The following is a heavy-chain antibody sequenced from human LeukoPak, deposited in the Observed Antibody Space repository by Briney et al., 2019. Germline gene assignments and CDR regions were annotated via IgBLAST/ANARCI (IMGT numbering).Heavy chain of an antibody. V-gene: IGHV4-30-2*01. D-gene: IGHD4-11*01. CDR2: IFHSGTT. J-gene: IGHJ6*03. CDR3: ARTPATTASYMDV. CDR1: GGSISSGGYW. Sequence: PSETLSLTCTVSGGSISSGGYWWSWVRQPPGKGLEWIGYIFHSGTTYYNPSLKSRVTISVDTSKNQFSLKLNSVTAADTAIYYCARTPATTASYMDVWGKGTTVTVSS.